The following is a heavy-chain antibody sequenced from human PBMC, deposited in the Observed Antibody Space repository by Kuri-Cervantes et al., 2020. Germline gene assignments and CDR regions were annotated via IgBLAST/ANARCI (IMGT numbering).Heavy chain of an antibody. CDR2: ISYDGSNK. CDR1: GLTFSTYA. J-gene: IGHJ4*02. CDR3: ARGGIAVAGYYFDY. D-gene: IGHD6-19*01. V-gene: IGHV3-30*07. Sequence: LSLTCAASGLTFSTYAMHWVRQAPGKGLEWVAVISYDGSNKYYADSVKGRFTISRDNSKNTLYLQMNSLRAEDTAVYYCARGGIAVAGYYFDYWGQGTLVTVSS.